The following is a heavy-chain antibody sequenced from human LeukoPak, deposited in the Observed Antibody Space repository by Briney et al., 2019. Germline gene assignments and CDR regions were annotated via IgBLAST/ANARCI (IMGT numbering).Heavy chain of an antibody. CDR3: ARDLIYDYAWGSYRQQLYYFDY. Sequence: GASVKVSCKASGGTFSSYAISWVRQAPGQGLEWMGRIIPIFGTANYAQKFQGRDTITTDESTSTAYMELSSLRSEDTAVYYCARDLIYDYAWGSYRQQLYYFDYWGQGTLVTVSS. CDR1: GGTFSSYA. CDR2: IIPIFGTA. D-gene: IGHD3-16*02. J-gene: IGHJ4*02. V-gene: IGHV1-69*05.